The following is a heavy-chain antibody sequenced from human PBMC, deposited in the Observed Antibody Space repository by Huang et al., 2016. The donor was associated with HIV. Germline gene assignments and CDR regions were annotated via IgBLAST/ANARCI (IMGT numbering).Heavy chain of an antibody. V-gene: IGHV2-70*15. CDR3: ARIRWPNYFDY. D-gene: IGHD2-15*01. Sequence: QVTLRESGPALVKPTQTLTLTCTLSGFSLSSSGLCVGWIRQPPGKALEWLARIDWDDYKYYNTSLKTRLTSSKDTSKNQVVLTMTNMDPVDTATYYCARIRWPNYFDYWGQGILVAVSS. J-gene: IGHJ4*02. CDR2: IDWDDYK. CDR1: GFSLSSSGLC.